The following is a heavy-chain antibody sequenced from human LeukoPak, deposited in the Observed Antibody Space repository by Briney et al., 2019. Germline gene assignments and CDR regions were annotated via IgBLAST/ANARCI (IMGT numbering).Heavy chain of an antibody. D-gene: IGHD6-19*01. Sequence: GGSLRLSCAASGFTFSSYAMSWVRQAPGKGLEWVSAISGSGGSTYYADSVKGRFTISRDNSKNTLYLQMNSLRSEDTAVYYCARVIAVSTYYYYGMDVWGQRTTVTVSS. V-gene: IGHV3-23*01. J-gene: IGHJ6*02. CDR2: ISGSGGST. CDR1: GFTFSSYA. CDR3: ARVIAVSTYYYYGMDV.